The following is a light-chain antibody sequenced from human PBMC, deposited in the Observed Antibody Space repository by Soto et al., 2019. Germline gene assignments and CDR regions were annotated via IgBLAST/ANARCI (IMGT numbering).Light chain of an antibody. Sequence: VLTQSPATLSLSPGERATLSCRASQSINNYLTWYQQKPGQAPRLLIYDASDRATDIPARFSGSGYGTDFTLTISSLEPEDFAVYYCQQCVHWPPITFGQGTRVEMK. CDR3: QQCVHWPPIT. J-gene: IGKJ5*01. V-gene: IGKV3-11*01. CDR1: QSINNY. CDR2: DAS.